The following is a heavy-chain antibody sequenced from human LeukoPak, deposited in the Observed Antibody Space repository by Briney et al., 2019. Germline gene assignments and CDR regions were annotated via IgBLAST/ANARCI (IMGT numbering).Heavy chain of an antibody. CDR1: GFTFSDYY. D-gene: IGHD3-22*01. CDR2: ISSSGSTI. Sequence: GGSLRLSCAASGFTFSDYYMSWIRQAPGKGLEWVSYISSSGSTIYYADSVKGRFTISRDNAKNSLYLQMNSLRAEDTAVYYCAKEKYYYDSSGSVDYWGQGTLVTVSS. V-gene: IGHV3-11*01. CDR3: AKEKYYYDSSGSVDY. J-gene: IGHJ4*02.